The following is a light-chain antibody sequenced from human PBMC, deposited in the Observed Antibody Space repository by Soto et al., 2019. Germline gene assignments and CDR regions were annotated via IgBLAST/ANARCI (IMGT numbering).Light chain of an antibody. J-gene: IGLJ2*01. CDR1: SSNIGAAYD. CDR3: QSYDSSLSGVV. CDR2: GNN. V-gene: IGLV1-40*01. Sequence: QSVLTQPPSVSGAPGRRVTISCTGSSSNIGAAYDVHWYQHLPGTAPKLLIYGNNNRPSGVPDRFSGSKSGTSASLAITGLQAEDEADYYCQSYDSSLSGVVFGGGTKLTVL.